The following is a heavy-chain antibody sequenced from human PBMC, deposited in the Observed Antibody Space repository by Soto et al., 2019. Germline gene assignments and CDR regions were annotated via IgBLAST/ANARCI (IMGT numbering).Heavy chain of an antibody. Sequence: QVQLVQSGAEVKMPGASVKVSCQASGYIFTMNGISWVRQAPGQGLEWLGWISANSGNTNYAQNVQDRVILTTNTSTATAYMELRSLRSDDTAVYYCARDRNHGLDNWGQGTLVTVSS. CDR1: GYIFTMNG. J-gene: IGHJ4*02. D-gene: IGHD4-17*01. V-gene: IGHV1-18*01. CDR3: ARDRNHGLDN. CDR2: ISANSGNT.